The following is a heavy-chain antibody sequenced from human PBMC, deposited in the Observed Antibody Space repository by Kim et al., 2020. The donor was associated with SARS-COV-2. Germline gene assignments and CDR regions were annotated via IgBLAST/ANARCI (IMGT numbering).Heavy chain of an antibody. CDR3: ARATGSPRGPYYYYGMDV. CDR2: IYTSGST. D-gene: IGHD4-17*01. V-gene: IGHV4-61*02. CDR1: GGSISSGSYY. Sequence: SETLSLTCTVSGGSISSGSYYWSWIRQPAGKGLEWIGRIYTSGSTNYNPSLKSRVTISVDTSKNQFSLKLSSVTAADTAVYYCARATGSPRGPYYYYGMDVWGQGTTVTVSS. J-gene: IGHJ6*02.